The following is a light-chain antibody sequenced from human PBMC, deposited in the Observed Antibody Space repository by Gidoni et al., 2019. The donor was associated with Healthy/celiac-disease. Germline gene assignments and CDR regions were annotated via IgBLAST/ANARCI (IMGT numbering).Light chain of an antibody. Sequence: QSALTQTASVSGSPGPSITIYCTGTSSDVGVYNYVSCYQQHPGKAPKLMLYDGSNRHSGVSNRFSGSKSGNTASLTISGLQAEDEADYSCSSYTSSSTYVFGTGTKVTVL. V-gene: IGLV2-14*03. J-gene: IGLJ1*01. CDR1: SSDVGVYNY. CDR3: SSYTSSSTYV. CDR2: DGS.